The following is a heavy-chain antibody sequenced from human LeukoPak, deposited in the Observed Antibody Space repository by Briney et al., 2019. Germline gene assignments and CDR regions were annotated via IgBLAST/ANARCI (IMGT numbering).Heavy chain of an antibody. CDR3: ARGKLITIFGVVITSNWFDP. V-gene: IGHV1-8*01. D-gene: IGHD3-3*01. CDR2: MNPNSGNT. J-gene: IGHJ5*02. CDR1: GYTFTSYD. Sequence: ASVKVSCKASGYTFTSYDINWVRRATGQGLEWMEWMNPNSGNTGYAQKFQGRVTMTRNTSISTAYMELSSLRSEDTAVYYCARGKLITIFGVVITSNWFDPWGQGTLVTVSS.